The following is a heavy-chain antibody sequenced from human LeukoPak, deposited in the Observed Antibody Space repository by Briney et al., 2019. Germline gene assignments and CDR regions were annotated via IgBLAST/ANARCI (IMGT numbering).Heavy chain of an antibody. CDR1: GFTFSSYS. CDR3: ARSVVTAIGDY. CDR2: ISSSSSYI. D-gene: IGHD2-21*02. Sequence: AGGSLRLSGAASGFTFSSYSMNWVRQAPGKGLEWVSSISSSSSYIYYADSVKGRFTISRDNAKNSLYLQMNSLRAEDTAVYYCARSVVTAIGDYWGQGTLVTVSS. V-gene: IGHV3-21*01. J-gene: IGHJ4*02.